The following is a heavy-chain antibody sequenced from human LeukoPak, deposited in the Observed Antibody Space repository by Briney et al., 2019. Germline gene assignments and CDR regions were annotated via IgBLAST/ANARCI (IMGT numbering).Heavy chain of an antibody. CDR1: GYTFTSYY. D-gene: IGHD2-2*01. Sequence: GASVKVSCKASGYTFTSYYMHWVRQAPGQGLEWMGIINPSGCSTSYAQKFQGRVTMTRDMSTSTVYMELSSLRSEDTAVYYCAKGAGTAGCSSTSCYARFDYWGQGTLVTVSS. V-gene: IGHV1-46*01. CDR2: INPSGCST. J-gene: IGHJ4*02. CDR3: AKGAGTAGCSSTSCYARFDY.